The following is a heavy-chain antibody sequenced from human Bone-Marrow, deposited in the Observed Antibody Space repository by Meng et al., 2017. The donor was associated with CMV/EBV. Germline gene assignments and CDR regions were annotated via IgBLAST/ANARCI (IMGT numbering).Heavy chain of an antibody. Sequence: ASVKVSCKVSGYTLTELSMHWVRQAPGKGLEWMGGFDPEDGETIYAQKFQGRVTMTEDTSTDKAYMELSSLRSEDTAVYYCATVPRVEWLGGFDYWGQGTLVTVSS. D-gene: IGHD3-3*01. CDR1: GYTLTELS. CDR2: FDPEDGET. CDR3: ATVPRVEWLGGFDY. V-gene: IGHV1-24*01. J-gene: IGHJ4*02.